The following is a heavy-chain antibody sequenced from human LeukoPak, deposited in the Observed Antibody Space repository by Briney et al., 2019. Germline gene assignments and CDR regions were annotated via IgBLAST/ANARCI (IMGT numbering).Heavy chain of an antibody. D-gene: IGHD3-10*01. Sequence: SETLSLTRTVSGGSISSYYWSWIRQPPGKGLEWIGYIYYSGSTNYNPSLKSRVTISVDTSKNQFSLKLSSVTAADTAVYYCARAMKQFRDDAFDIWGQGTMVTVSS. CDR3: ARAMKQFRDDAFDI. J-gene: IGHJ3*02. CDR2: IYYSGST. CDR1: GGSISSYY. V-gene: IGHV4-59*01.